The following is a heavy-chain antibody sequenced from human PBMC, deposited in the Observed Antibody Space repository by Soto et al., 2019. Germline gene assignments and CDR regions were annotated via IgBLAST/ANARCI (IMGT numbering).Heavy chain of an antibody. CDR1: GGSFSGYY. V-gene: IGHV4-34*01. J-gene: IGHJ4*02. CDR2: INHSGST. D-gene: IGHD2-2*01. CDR3: ARAVRGCSSTSCYSTDFDY. Sequence: SETLSLTCAVYGGSFSGYYWSWIRQPPGKGLEWIGEINHSGSTNYNPSLKSRATISVDTSKNQFSLKLSSVTAADTAVYYCARAVRGCSSTSCYSTDFDYWGQGTLVTVSS.